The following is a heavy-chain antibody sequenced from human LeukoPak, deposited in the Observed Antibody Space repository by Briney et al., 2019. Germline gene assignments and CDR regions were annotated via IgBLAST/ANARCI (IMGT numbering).Heavy chain of an antibody. Sequence: GGSLRLSCAASGFTFSSYSMTWVRQTPGKGLEWVSGISGSGDSTYYADSVKGRFTISGDNSRNTLYLEMNSLRAEDTAVYYCTKWSGFGNDWGQGTLVTVSS. CDR1: GFTFSSYS. CDR2: ISGSGDST. J-gene: IGHJ4*02. D-gene: IGHD3-10*01. V-gene: IGHV3-23*01. CDR3: TKWSGFGND.